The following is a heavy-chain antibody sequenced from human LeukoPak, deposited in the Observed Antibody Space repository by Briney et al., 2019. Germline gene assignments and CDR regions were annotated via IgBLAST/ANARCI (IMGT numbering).Heavy chain of an antibody. V-gene: IGHV1-2*02. CDR2: INPNSGGT. D-gene: IGHD6-19*01. CDR3: ARDLKMGYSSGRYSWGTGSSNDY. CDR1: GYTFTGYY. Sequence: ASVKVSCKASGYTFTGYYMHWVRQAPGQGLEWMGWINPNSGGTNYAQKFQGRVTMTRDTSISTAYMELRSLRSDDTAVYYCARDLKMGYSSGRYSWGTGSSNDYWGQGTLVTVSS. J-gene: IGHJ4*02.